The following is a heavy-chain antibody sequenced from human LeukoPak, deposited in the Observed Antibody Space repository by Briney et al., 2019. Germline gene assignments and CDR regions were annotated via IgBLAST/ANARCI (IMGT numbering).Heavy chain of an antibody. D-gene: IGHD6-13*01. CDR1: GGSISSYY. CDR2: IYYSGST. Sequence: SETLSLTCTVSGGSISSYYWSWIRQPPGKGLEWIGYIYYSGSTNYNPSLKSRVTMSVDTSKNQFSLKLSSVTAADTAVYYYASSTSSSWPYYYGMDVWGQGTTVTVSS. J-gene: IGHJ6*02. V-gene: IGHV4-59*01. CDR3: ASSTSSSWPYYYGMDV.